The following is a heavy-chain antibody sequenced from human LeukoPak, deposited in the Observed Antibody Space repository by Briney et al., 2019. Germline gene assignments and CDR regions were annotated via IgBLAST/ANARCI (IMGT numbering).Heavy chain of an antibody. CDR1: GFTFSSYA. D-gene: IGHD5-12*01. Sequence: GRSLRLSCAASGFTFSSYAMHWVRQAPGKGLEWVAVISYDGSNKYYADSVKGRFTISRDNSKNTLYLQMNSRRAEDTAVYYCARVFRGYDKDYYYYGMDVWGQGTTVTVSS. CDR3: ARVFRGYDKDYYYYGMDV. V-gene: IGHV3-30*04. J-gene: IGHJ6*02. CDR2: ISYDGSNK.